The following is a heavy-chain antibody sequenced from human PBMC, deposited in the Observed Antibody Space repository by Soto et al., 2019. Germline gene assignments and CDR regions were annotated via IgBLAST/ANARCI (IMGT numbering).Heavy chain of an antibody. Sequence: PGGSLRLSCEASGFNFSHYAMHWVRQAPGKGLEWLEIISLEGSNKYSAKTVKDRFTISRDNSKSTLYLQMNSLRTEDTAVYYCAKDGATPVAARFLDXWGQATPVPVSX. CDR2: ISLEGSNK. J-gene: IGHJ4*02. D-gene: IGHD6-19*01. CDR1: GFNFSHYA. V-gene: IGHV3-30*18. CDR3: AKDGATPVAARFLDX.